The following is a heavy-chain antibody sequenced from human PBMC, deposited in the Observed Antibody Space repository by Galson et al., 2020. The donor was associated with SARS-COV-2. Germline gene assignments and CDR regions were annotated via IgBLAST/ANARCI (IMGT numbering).Heavy chain of an antibody. D-gene: IGHD3-22*01. J-gene: IGHJ4*02. Sequence: ASVKVSCKASGYTFTSYGISWVRQAPGQGLEWMAWISAYNGNTNYAQKFQGSVTMTTDTSTSTAYMELRSLRSDDTAVYYCAREDRSGRAAASDYWGQGTLVTVSS. CDR3: AREDRSGRAAASDY. V-gene: IGHV1-18*01. CDR1: GYTFTSYG. CDR2: ISAYNGNT.